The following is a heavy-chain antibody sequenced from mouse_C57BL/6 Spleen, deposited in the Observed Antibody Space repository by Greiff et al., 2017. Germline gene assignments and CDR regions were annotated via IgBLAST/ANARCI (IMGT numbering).Heavy chain of an antibody. J-gene: IGHJ1*03. Sequence: VQLQQSGPELVKPGASVKMSCKASGYTFTDYNMHWVKQSHGKSLEWIGYINPNNGGTSYNQKFKGKATLTVNKSSSTAYMELRSLTSEDSAVYYCARPPYYYGSSYNWYFDVWGTGTTVTVSS. V-gene: IGHV1-22*01. CDR1: GYTFTDYN. CDR2: INPNNGGT. D-gene: IGHD1-1*01. CDR3: ARPPYYYGSSYNWYFDV.